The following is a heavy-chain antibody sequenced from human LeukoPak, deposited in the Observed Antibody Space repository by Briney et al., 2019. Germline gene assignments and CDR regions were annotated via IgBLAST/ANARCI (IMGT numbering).Heavy chain of an antibody. CDR2: MYYSGNT. V-gene: IGHV4-39*07. J-gene: IGHJ5*02. D-gene: IGHD1-14*01. Sequence: SETLSLTCTVSGGSISSTGYYWGWIRQPPGKGLEWIGSMYYSGNTYYNPSLKSRVTISVETSKNQFSLKLNSVTAADTAVYYCAKEGTVRWFDPWGQGTLVTVSS. CDR3: AKEGTVRWFDP. CDR1: GGSISSTGYY.